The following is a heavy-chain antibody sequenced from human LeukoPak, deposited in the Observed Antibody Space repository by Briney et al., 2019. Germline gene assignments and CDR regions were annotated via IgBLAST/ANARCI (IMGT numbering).Heavy chain of an antibody. CDR2: INAGNGNT. V-gene: IGHV1-3*03. Sequence: ASVKVSCKASGYNFTSYAMHWVRQAPGQRLEWMGWINAGNGNTKYSQEFQGRVTITRDTSASTAYMELSSLRSEDMAVYYCARESTVTTHLDYWGQGTLVTVSS. CDR3: ARESTVTTHLDY. CDR1: GYNFTSYA. D-gene: IGHD4-17*01. J-gene: IGHJ4*02.